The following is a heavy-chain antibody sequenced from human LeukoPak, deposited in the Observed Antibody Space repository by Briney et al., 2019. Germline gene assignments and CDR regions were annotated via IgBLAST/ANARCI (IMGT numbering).Heavy chain of an antibody. Sequence: GASVKVSCKASGGTFSSYAISWVRQAPGQGLEWMGGIIPIFGTANYAQKFQGRVTITADESTSTAYMELSSLRSEDTAVYYCARDRRFGELSFFDHWGQGTLVTVSS. J-gene: IGHJ4*02. V-gene: IGHV1-69*01. CDR2: IIPIFGTA. CDR3: ARDRRFGELSFFDH. D-gene: IGHD3-10*01. CDR1: GGTFSSYA.